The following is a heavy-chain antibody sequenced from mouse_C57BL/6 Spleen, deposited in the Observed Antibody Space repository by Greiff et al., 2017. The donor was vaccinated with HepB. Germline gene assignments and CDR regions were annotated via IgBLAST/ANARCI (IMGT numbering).Heavy chain of an antibody. CDR1: GFTFSDYY. CDR2: ISNGGGST. D-gene: IGHD2-3*01. V-gene: IGHV5-12*01. J-gene: IGHJ4*01. CDR3: ARLDDGYVRAMDY. Sequence: EVKLQESGGGLVQPGGSLKLSCAASGFTFSDYYMYWVRQTPEKRLEWVAYISNGGGSTYYPDTVKGRFTISRDNAKNTLYLQMSRLKSEDTAMYYCARLDDGYVRAMDYWGQGTSVTVSS.